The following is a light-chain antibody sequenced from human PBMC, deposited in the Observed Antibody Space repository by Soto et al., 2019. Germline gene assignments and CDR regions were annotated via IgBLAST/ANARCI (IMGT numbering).Light chain of an antibody. CDR1: QTISSSSNNRNC. CDR3: QQCYSSPFT. V-gene: IGKV4-1*01. Sequence: DIVMTQSPDSLAVSLGERATINCKSGQTISSSSNNRNCLGWFQQKPGQPPKLLIYWASTRQYGVPDRFSGSGSGTDFTLTSSSLQAEDVAVYYCQQCYSSPFTFGQGTNLEIK. CDR2: WAS. J-gene: IGKJ2*01.